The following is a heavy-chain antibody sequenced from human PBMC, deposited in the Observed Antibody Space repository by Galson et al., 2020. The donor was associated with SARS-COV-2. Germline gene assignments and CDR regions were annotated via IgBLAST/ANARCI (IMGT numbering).Heavy chain of an antibody. CDR3: ARGTVQWLVWGYYYYGMDV. J-gene: IGHJ6*02. V-gene: IGHV1-8*01. CDR2: MNPNSGNT. CDR1: GYTFTSYD. D-gene: IGHD6-19*01. Sequence: ASVKVSCKASGYTFTSYDINWVRQATGQGLAWMGWMNPNSGNTGHAQKFQGRVTMTRNTSISTAYMELSSLRSEDTAVYYCARGTVQWLVWGYYYYGMDVWGQGTTVTVSS.